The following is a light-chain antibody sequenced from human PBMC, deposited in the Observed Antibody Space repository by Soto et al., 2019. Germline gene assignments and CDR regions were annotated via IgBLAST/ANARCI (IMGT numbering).Light chain of an antibody. J-gene: IGKJ1*01. CDR2: GAS. Sequence: EIVLTQSPGTLSLSPGERATLSCRASQSVSNTYLAWYQQKPAQAPRLLIYGASTRATGIPDRFSGSGSGKDFTLIISRLEPEDFAVYYCQQYGSSPWTFGQGTKVEIK. CDR3: QQYGSSPWT. CDR1: QSVSNTY. V-gene: IGKV3-20*01.